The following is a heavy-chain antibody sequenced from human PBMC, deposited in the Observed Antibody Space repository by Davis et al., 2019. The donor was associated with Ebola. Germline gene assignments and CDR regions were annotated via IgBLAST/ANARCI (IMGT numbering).Heavy chain of an antibody. CDR2: INHSGST. Sequence: SETLSLTCAVYGGSFSGYYWSWIRQPPGKGLEWIGEINHSGSTNYNPSLKSRVTISVDTSKNQFSLKLSSVTAADTAVYYCARRGVYGDYRYHFDYWGQGTLVTVSS. V-gene: IGHV4-34*01. D-gene: IGHD4-17*01. CDR3: ARRGVYGDYRYHFDY. CDR1: GGSFSGYY. J-gene: IGHJ4*02.